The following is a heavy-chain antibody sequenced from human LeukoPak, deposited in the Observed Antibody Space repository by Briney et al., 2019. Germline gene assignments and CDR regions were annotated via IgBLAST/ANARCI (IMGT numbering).Heavy chain of an antibody. CDR3: ARVARSMSSSSEDS. J-gene: IGHJ4*02. CDR2: IYTSGST. V-gene: IGHV4-61*02. CDR1: GGSISTGSYY. Sequence: SETLSLTCTVSGGSISTGSYYWNWIRQPAGKGLEWIGRIYTSGSTNYNPSLKSRVTLSVDASKNQFSLKLNSVTAADTAVYYCARVARSMSSSSEDSWGQGTLVTVSS. D-gene: IGHD6-13*01.